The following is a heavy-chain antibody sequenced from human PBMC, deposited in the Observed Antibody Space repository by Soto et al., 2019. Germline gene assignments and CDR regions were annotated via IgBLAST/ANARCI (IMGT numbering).Heavy chain of an antibody. CDR1: GGSISSYY. V-gene: IGHV4-59*01. CDR3: ARRYGSAFDI. CDR2: IYYSGST. D-gene: IGHD3-10*01. J-gene: IGHJ3*02. Sequence: QVQLQESGPGLVKPSETLSLTCTVSGGSISSYYWSWIRQPPGKGLEWIGYIYYSGSTNYNPSLKSRVTISVDPSKNQFSRKLSSVTAADTVVYYCARRYGSAFDIWGQGTMVTVSS.